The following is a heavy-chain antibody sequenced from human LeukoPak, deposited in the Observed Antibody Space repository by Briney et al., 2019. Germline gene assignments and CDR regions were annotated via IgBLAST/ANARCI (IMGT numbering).Heavy chain of an antibody. D-gene: IGHD3-22*01. CDR3: ARDPGYYDSSGLIDY. Sequence: PSETLSLTCTVSGGSISSSSYYWGWIRQPPGKGLEWIGSIYYSGSTYYNPSLKSRVTISVDTSKNQFSLKLSSVTAADTAVYYCARDPGYYDSSGLIDYWGQGTLVTVSS. J-gene: IGHJ4*02. CDR2: IYYSGST. V-gene: IGHV4-39*07. CDR1: GGSISSSSYY.